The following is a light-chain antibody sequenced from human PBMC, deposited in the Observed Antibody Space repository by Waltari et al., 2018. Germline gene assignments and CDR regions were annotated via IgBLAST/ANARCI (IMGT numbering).Light chain of an antibody. V-gene: IGLV2-14*03. J-gene: IGLJ3*02. CDR2: DVS. Sequence: QSALTQPAPVSGSPGQSITISCTGTSSDVGGYNYVSWYQHHPGKVPKRLIFDVSHRPSGVSNRFSGSKSGNTASLTISGLQAEDESDYYCCSFTSRSTWVFGGGTKLTVL. CDR1: SSDVGGYNY. CDR3: CSFTSRSTWV.